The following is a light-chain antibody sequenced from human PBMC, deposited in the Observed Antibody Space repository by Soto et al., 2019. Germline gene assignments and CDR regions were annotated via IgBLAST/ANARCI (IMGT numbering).Light chain of an antibody. CDR3: QQLNTFPLT. J-gene: IGKJ4*01. CDR1: QDISSF. Sequence: DIQLTQSPSFLSAPVGDRVTITCRASQDISSFLAWYQQKPGKAPNFLISAASTLQSGVPSRFSGSGSGTEFTLTISSLQPEDSATYYCQQLNTFPLTFGGGTKVEIK. V-gene: IGKV1-9*01. CDR2: AAS.